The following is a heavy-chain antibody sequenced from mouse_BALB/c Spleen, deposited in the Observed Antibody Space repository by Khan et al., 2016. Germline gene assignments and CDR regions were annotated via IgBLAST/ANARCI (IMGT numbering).Heavy chain of an antibody. CDR1: GFDFSRYW. CDR3: SRGNFVPGSLDY. V-gene: IGHV4-1*02. Sequence: EVKLLESGGGLVQPGGSLKLSCAASGFDFSRYWMSWVRQAPGKGLEWIGEINPDGSSLTYTPSLQDKFIISRDNAKHTLCLHLTKVRSADTAIYYRSRGNFVPGSLDYWGQGTTLTVSS. J-gene: IGHJ2*01. CDR2: INPDGSSL. D-gene: IGHD2-1*01.